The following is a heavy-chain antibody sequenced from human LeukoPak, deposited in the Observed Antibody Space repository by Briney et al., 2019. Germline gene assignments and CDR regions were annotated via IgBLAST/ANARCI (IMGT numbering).Heavy chain of an antibody. CDR2: INPNSGGT. J-gene: IGHJ4*02. CDR1: GYTFTGYY. D-gene: IGHD3-22*01. Sequence: GASVKVSCKASGYTFTGYYMHWVRQAPGQGLEWMGWINPNSGGTNYAQKFQGRVTMTRDTSTSTAYMELSRLRSDDTAVYYCARTYYYDSSGYLGPWGQGTLVTVSS. CDR3: ARTYYYDSSGYLGP. V-gene: IGHV1-2*02.